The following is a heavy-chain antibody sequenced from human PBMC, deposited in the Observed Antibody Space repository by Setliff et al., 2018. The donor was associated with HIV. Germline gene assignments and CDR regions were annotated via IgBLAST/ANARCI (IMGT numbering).Heavy chain of an antibody. CDR2: INSDGSST. V-gene: IGHV3-74*01. Sequence: GGSLRLSCAASGFTFSSYWMHWVRQAPGKGLVWVSRINSDGSSTNYADSVKGRFTISRDNSKNTLYLQMNSLRAEDTAVYYCAKAGFYDSSGFLVDYWGQGTLVTVSS. CDR3: AKAGFYDSSGFLVDY. J-gene: IGHJ4*02. CDR1: GFTFSSYW. D-gene: IGHD3-22*01.